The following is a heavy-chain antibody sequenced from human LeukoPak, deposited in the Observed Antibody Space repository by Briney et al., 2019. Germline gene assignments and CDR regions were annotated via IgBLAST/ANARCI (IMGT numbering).Heavy chain of an antibody. CDR2: ISYDGSNK. CDR1: GFTFSSYA. Sequence: GGSLRLSCAASGFTFSSYAMHWVRQAPGKGLEWVAVISYDGSNKYYADSVKGRFTISRDNSKNTLYLQMNSLRADDTAVYYCAKGSGSSRPYYFDYWGQGTLATVSS. V-gene: IGHV3-30*04. D-gene: IGHD2-15*01. CDR3: AKGSGSSRPYYFDY. J-gene: IGHJ4*02.